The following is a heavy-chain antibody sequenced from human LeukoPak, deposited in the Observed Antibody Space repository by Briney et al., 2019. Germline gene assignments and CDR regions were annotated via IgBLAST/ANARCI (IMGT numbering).Heavy chain of an antibody. Sequence: PGGSLRLSCVVSGFTANRGWMNWVRPAPGKGLEWVAHINPDGRDTYYVDSVKGRFTISRDNAQNSMYLQMNSLRVEDTAVYYCTSWGDTTAEYFQRWGQGTLVTVSS. D-gene: IGHD2-21*02. CDR3: TSWGDTTAEYFQR. J-gene: IGHJ1*01. CDR1: GFTANRGW. V-gene: IGHV3-7*01. CDR2: INPDGRDT.